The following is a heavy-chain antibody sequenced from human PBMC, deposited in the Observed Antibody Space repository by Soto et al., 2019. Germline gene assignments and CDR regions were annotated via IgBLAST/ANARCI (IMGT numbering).Heavy chain of an antibody. CDR1: GGSTSSSRW. CDR2: VYHTVSA. CDR3: GRDARRFYSDQFDS. Sequence: SETLSLTCGVSGGSTSSSRWWSWVRQPPGKGLEWLGEVYHTVSANYNPSLRSRVTISVDRSRNQLSLNVTSVTAADTAVYYCGRDARRFYSDQFDSSGHGILLTVSS. D-gene: IGHD4-17*01. J-gene: IGHJ5*01. V-gene: IGHV4-4*02.